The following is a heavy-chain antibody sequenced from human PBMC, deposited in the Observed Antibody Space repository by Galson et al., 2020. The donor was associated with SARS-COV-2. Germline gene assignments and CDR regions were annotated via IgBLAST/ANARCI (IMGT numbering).Heavy chain of an antibody. D-gene: IGHD6-19*01. Sequence: GGSLRLSCAASGLTFINSVITWVRQAPGTGLEFVSAVRTSDDTTYYADSVRGRFTISGDKSQNTLYLQMNSLRTEDMAIYYCAIKIGTTGGWFYDYWGQGTLVTVSS. V-gene: IGHV3-23*01. CDR2: VRTSDDTT. CDR1: GLTFINSV. J-gene: IGHJ4*02. CDR3: AIKIGTTGGWFYDY.